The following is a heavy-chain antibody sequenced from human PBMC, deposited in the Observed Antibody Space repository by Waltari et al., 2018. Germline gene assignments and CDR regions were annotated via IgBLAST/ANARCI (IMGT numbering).Heavy chain of an antibody. CDR3: ARDSGSLHAFDI. CDR2: IYYSGST. D-gene: IGHD1-26*01. Sequence: QLQLQESGPGLVKPSETLSLTCTVSGGSISSSSYYWGWIRQPPGKGLEWIGSIYYSGSTYYNPSLKSRVTISVDTSKNQFSLKLSSVTAADTAVYYCARDSGSLHAFDIWGQGTMVTVSS. V-gene: IGHV4-39*07. CDR1: GGSISSSSYY. J-gene: IGHJ3*02.